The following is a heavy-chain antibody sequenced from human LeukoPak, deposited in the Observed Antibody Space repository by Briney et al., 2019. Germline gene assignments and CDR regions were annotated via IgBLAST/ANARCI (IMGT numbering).Heavy chain of an antibody. Sequence: GGSLRLSCAASGFTFSSYWMSWVRQAPGKGLEWVANIRQDGSVQNYVDSVKGRFTIPRDNPKNSVYLQMSSLRAEDTAVYYCARGPPAGGGLDYWGQGTWSPSPQ. CDR1: GFTFSSYW. J-gene: IGHJ4*02. CDR3: ARGPPAGGGLDY. CDR2: IRQDGSVQ. V-gene: IGHV3-7*01. D-gene: IGHD2-2*01.